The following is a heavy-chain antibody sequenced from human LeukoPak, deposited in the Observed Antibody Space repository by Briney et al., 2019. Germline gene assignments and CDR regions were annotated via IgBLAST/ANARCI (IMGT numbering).Heavy chain of an antibody. CDR3: VKDLSYESSGHVLEY. CDR2: ISWDGTT. D-gene: IGHD3-22*01. CDR1: GFTFEDYT. V-gene: IGHV3-43*01. Sequence: GGSLRLSCVASGFTFEDYTVHWVRQAPGETLEWVSLISWDGTTYYTDFVKGRFTISRDNSKNSLYLQMDTLRSEDTAFYYCVKDLSYESSGHVLEYWGQGTLVTVSS. J-gene: IGHJ4*02.